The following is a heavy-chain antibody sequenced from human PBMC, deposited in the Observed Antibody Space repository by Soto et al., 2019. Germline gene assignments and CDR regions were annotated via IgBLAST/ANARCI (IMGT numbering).Heavy chain of an antibody. CDR1: GYTFTSYG. D-gene: IGHD2-2*01. Sequence: ASVKVSCKASGYTFTSYGISWVRQAPGQGLEWMGWISAYNGNTNYAQKLQGRVTMTTDTSTSTAYMELRSLRSDDTAVYYCARDDIVVVPAAIPWFDPWGQGTLVTVPQ. V-gene: IGHV1-18*01. CDR3: ARDDIVVVPAAIPWFDP. J-gene: IGHJ5*02. CDR2: ISAYNGNT.